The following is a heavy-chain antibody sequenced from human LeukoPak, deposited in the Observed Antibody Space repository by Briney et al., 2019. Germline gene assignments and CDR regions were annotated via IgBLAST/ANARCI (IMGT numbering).Heavy chain of an antibody. CDR1: GDSVSSKNAA. V-gene: IGHV6-1*01. CDR2: TYYRSKWYS. J-gene: IGHJ1*01. CDR3: ATVIGYCSVTSCFWRYFYH. D-gene: IGHD2-2*03. Sequence: SQTLSLTCAISGDSVSSKNAAWNWFRQSPSRGLEWLGRTYYRSKWYSDYAVSVKSRIAINPDTSKNQFSLKLSSVTAADTAVYYCATVIGYCSVTSCFWRYFYHWGQGTLVTVSS.